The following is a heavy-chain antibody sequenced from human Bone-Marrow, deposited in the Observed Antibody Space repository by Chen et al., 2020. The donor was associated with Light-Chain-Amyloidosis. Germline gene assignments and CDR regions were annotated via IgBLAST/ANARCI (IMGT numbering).Heavy chain of an antibody. V-gene: IGHV5-51*01. J-gene: IGHJ4*02. CDR3: ARRRDGYNFDY. CDR2: IYPDDSDA. D-gene: IGHD5-12*01. Sequence: EEQLEQSGPEVKKPGESLKISCKGSGYTFPNYWIGWVRQMPGKGLEWMGGIYPDDSDARYSPSFEGQVTISADKSITTAYLQWRSLKASDTAMYYCARRRDGYNFDYWGQGTLVTVSS. CDR1: GYTFPNYW.